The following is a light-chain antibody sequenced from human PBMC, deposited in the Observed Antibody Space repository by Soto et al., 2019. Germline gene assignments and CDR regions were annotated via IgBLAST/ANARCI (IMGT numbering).Light chain of an antibody. J-gene: IGLJ1*01. Sequence: QPASVSGSPGQSITISCTGTSTDIGRYNYVSWYQQHPGKAPKLMIYDVSNRPSGVSNRFSGSKSGNTASLTISGLQAEDEADYYCSSYTSSSTYVFGTGTKVTVL. CDR2: DVS. CDR3: SSYTSSSTYV. V-gene: IGLV2-14*03. CDR1: STDIGRYNY.